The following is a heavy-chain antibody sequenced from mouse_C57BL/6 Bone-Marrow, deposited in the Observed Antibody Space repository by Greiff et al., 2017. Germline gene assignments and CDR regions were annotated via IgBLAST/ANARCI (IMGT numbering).Heavy chain of an antibody. J-gene: IGHJ2*01. CDR2: INPSTGGT. D-gene: IGHD2-4*01. CDR3: ARFLMIRNYVDY. V-gene: IGHV1-42*01. Sequence: VQLKESGPELVKPGASVKISCKASGYSFTGYYMNWVKQSPEKSLEWIGEINPSTGGTTYNKKFKAKATLTVDKSSSTAYMQLKSLTSEDSAVYYCARFLMIRNYVDYWGQRTTLTGSS. CDR1: GYSFTGYY.